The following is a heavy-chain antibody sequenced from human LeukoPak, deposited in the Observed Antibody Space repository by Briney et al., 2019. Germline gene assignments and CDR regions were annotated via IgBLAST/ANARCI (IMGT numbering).Heavy chain of an antibody. CDR3: ARQRGGYHYIDY. V-gene: IGHV4-59*08. CDR1: GASISNYY. CDR2: IYFSGNT. D-gene: IGHD3-22*01. J-gene: IGHJ4*02. Sequence: SETLSLTCTVSGASISNYYWSWIRQPPGKGLEWIGFIYFSGNTNYNPSLKSRITMSVDTSKNQLSLRLNSVTAADTAVYYCARQRGGYHYIDYWGQGTLVTVSS.